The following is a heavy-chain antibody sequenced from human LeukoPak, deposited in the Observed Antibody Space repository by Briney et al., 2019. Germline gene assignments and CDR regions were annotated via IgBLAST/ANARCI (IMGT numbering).Heavy chain of an antibody. D-gene: IGHD3-16*01. J-gene: IGHJ4*02. CDR1: GVTSSYYA. Sequence: PGGSLRLSCAASGVTSSYYAMSWVRQAPGKGLEWVSAITGDGGRTYYADSVKGRFTISRDNSKNKVYLQMNSLRAEDTALYFCATGGSYADYWGQGTLVTVSS. CDR3: ATGGSYADY. CDR2: ITGDGGRT. V-gene: IGHV3-23*01.